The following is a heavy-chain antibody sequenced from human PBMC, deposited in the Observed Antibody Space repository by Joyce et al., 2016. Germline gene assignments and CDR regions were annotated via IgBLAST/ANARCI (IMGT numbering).Heavy chain of an antibody. Sequence: EVQLVESGGGLAQPGGSLRLSCASSGFTFGSYSMTWLRQAPGKGLEWVSHISSSGITMYYADSVRGRFIISRDDAKKSVYLQMNDLRVDDTAVYYCGRHDYSNTDYFGQGTLVTVSS. J-gene: IGHJ4*02. CDR3: GRHDYSNTDY. CDR2: ISSSGITM. CDR1: GFTFGSYS. D-gene: IGHD4-11*01. V-gene: IGHV3-48*04.